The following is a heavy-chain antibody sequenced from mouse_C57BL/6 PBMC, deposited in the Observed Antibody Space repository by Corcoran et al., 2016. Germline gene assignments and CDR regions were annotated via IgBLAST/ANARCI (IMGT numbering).Heavy chain of an antibody. Sequence: EVQLQQSGPELVKPGASVKISCKASGYTFTDYYMNWVKQSHGKSLEWIGDINPNNGGTSYNQKFKGKATLTVDKSSSTAYMELRSLTSEDSAVYYCARTVITTVVAYYAMDYWGQGTSVTVSS. V-gene: IGHV1-26*01. CDR1: GYTFTDYY. CDR2: INPNNGGT. D-gene: IGHD1-1*01. J-gene: IGHJ4*01. CDR3: ARTVITTVVAYYAMDY.